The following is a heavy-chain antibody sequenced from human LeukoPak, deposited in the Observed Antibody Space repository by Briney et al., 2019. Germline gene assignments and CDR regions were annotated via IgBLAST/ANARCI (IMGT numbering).Heavy chain of an antibody. CDR1: GGSISGYY. CDR2: IYNSRTT. CDR3: ARVVARLIDY. V-gene: IGHV4-4*07. Sequence: SETLSLTCTVSGGSISGYYWTWIRQSAGKGLEWIGRIYNSRTTNYNPSLESRVTMSVDTSKNQFSLKLSSVTAADTAVYYCARVVARLIDYWGQGTLVTVSS. J-gene: IGHJ4*02. D-gene: IGHD3-16*01.